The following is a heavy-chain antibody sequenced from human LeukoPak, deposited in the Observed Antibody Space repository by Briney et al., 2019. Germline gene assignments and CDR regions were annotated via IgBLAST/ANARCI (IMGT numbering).Heavy chain of an antibody. CDR3: ARALYNSGWYPDYFDS. D-gene: IGHD6-19*01. CDR2: ISGSSSHI. J-gene: IGHJ4*02. CDR1: GFSFSNYN. V-gene: IGHV3-21*01. Sequence: GGSLRLSCIASGFSFSNYNINWVRQAPGKGLEWVSSISGSSSHIHYGDSVKGRFTISRDNAKSSVFLQMNSLRAEDTAIYYCARALYNSGWYPDYFDSWGQGALVTVSS.